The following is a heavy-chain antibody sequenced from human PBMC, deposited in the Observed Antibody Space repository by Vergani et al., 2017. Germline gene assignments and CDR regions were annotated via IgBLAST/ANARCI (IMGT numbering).Heavy chain of an antibody. CDR3: AKDRIRFLEWLWNYYYGMDV. D-gene: IGHD3-3*01. J-gene: IGHJ6*02. CDR2: ISYDGSNK. Sequence: VQLLESGGGLVQPGGSLRLSCAASGFTFSSYGMHWVRKAPGKGLEWVAVISYDGSNKYYADSVKGRFTISRDNSKNTLYLQMNSLRAEDTAVYYCAKDRIRFLEWLWNYYYGMDVWGQGTTVTVSS. V-gene: IGHV3-30*18. CDR1: GFTFSSYG.